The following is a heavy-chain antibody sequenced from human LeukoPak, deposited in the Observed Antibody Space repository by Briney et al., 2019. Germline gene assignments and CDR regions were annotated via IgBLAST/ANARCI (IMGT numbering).Heavy chain of an antibody. J-gene: IGHJ4*02. V-gene: IGHV3-48*04. CDR3: ARASQWLADY. Sequence: GGSLRLSCAASGFTFSDHFLDWVRQAPGKGLEWVSYISSSSSTIYYADSVKGRFPISRDNAKNSLYLQMNSLRAEDTAVYYCARASQWLADYWGQGTLVTVSS. D-gene: IGHD6-19*01. CDR2: ISSSSSTI. CDR1: GFTFSDHF.